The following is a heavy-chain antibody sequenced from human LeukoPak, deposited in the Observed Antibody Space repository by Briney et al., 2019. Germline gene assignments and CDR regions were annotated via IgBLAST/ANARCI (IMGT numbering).Heavy chain of an antibody. J-gene: IGHJ4*02. V-gene: IGHV4-31*03. Sequence: SRTLSLTCTVSGGSISSGGHYWSWIRQHPAKGLEWIGYIYYSGSAYYNPSLESRVTISIDTSKNQFSLKLTSVTAADTAVYFCARGTPRLFDYWGQGTLVTVSS. CDR2: IYYSGSA. CDR3: ARGTPRLFDY. CDR1: GGSISSGGHY. D-gene: IGHD2-15*01.